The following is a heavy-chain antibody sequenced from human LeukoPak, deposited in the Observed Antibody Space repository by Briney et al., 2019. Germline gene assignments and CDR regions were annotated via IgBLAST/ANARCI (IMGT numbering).Heavy chain of an antibody. D-gene: IGHD3-3*01. J-gene: IGHJ6*02. CDR2: ISYDGSNK. Sequence: GGSLRLSCAASGFTFSSYAMHWVRQAPGKGLEWVAVISYDGSNKYYADSVKGRFTISRDNSKNTLYLQMNSLRAEDTAVYYCARDRRAYYDFWSGYSLYGMDVWGQGTTVTVSS. V-gene: IGHV3-30-3*01. CDR3: ARDRRAYYDFWSGYSLYGMDV. CDR1: GFTFSSYA.